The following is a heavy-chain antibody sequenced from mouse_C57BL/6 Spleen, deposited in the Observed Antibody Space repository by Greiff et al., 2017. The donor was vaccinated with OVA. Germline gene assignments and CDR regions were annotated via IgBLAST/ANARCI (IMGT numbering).Heavy chain of an antibody. J-gene: IGHJ4*01. CDR1: GFTFSSYG. CDR3: AREGIGGSSYDYYAMDY. CDR2: ISSGGSYT. Sequence: DVMLVESGGDLVKPGGSLKLSCAASGFTFSSYGMSWVRQTPDKRLEWVATISSGGSYTYYPDSVKGRFTISRDNAKNTLYLQMSRLKSEDTAMYYCAREGIGGSSYDYYAMDYWGQGTSVTVSS. D-gene: IGHD1-1*01. V-gene: IGHV5-6*02.